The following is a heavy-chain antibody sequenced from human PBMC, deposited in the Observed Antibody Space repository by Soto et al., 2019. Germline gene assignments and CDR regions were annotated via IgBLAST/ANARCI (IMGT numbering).Heavy chain of an antibody. CDR1: GGTFSSYA. Sequence: QVQLVQSGAEVKKPGSSVKVSCKASGGTFSSYAISWVRQAPGQGLEWMGGIIPIFGTANYAQKFQGRVTITADESTSTAYMVLSSLRSEDTVVYYCAREKSMTTVTLRGMDVWGQGTTVTVSS. D-gene: IGHD4-4*01. J-gene: IGHJ6*02. CDR2: IIPIFGTA. V-gene: IGHV1-69*12. CDR3: AREKSMTTVTLRGMDV.